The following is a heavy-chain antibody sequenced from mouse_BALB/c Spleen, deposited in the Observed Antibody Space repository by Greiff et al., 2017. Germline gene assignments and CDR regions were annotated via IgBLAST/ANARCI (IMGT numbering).Heavy chain of an antibody. CDR2: ISSGGST. J-gene: IGHJ2*01. CDR3: ARTHIYYFDY. V-gene: IGHV5-6-5*01. CDR1: GFTFSSYA. Sequence: EVQVVESGGGLVKPGGSLKLSCAASGFTFSSYAMSWVRQTPEKRLEWVASISSGGSTYYPDSVKGRFTISRDNARNILYLQMSSLRSEDTAMYYCARTHIYYFDYWGQGTTLTVSS. D-gene: IGHD1-1*02.